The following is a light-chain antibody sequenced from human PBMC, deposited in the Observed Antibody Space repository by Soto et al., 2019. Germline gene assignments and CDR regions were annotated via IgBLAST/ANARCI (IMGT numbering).Light chain of an antibody. Sequence: DIQLTQSPSFLSASVGDRVTITCRASQGISSYLAWYQQKPGKAPKLLIYAASTLQSGVPSRFSGSGSGTGFTLTISSLQPEDFATYYCQQLNSYSYTFGQGTKLEIK. J-gene: IGKJ2*01. CDR3: QQLNSYSYT. CDR1: QGISSY. CDR2: AAS. V-gene: IGKV1-9*01.